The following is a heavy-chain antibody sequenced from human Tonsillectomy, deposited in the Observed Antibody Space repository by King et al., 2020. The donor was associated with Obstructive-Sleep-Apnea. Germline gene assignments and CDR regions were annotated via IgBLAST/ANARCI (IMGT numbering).Heavy chain of an antibody. D-gene: IGHD4-17*01. CDR2: IYRSGST. V-gene: IGHV4-39*07. CDR3: ARDYGDVGYFDY. J-gene: IGHJ4*02. CDR1: GGSISRSSYS. Sequence: LQLQESGPGLVKPSETLPLTCTVSGGSISRSSYSWGWIRQPPGKGPEWVGTIYRSGSTYYNPSLKSRVTISVDTSKNQFSLKLTSVTAADTAVYYCARDYGDVGYFDYWGRGTLVTVSS.